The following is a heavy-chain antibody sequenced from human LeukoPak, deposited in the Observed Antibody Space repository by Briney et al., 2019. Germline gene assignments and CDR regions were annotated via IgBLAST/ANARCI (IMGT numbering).Heavy chain of an antibody. J-gene: IGHJ6*03. Sequence: ASVKVSCKASGYSFTSHYMHWVRQAPGQGLEWMGLINPSGSSTLYAQKFQGRVTMTRDMSTTTDYMELNSLRAEDTAVYYCARDNVRQQPSNYYMDVWGKGTTVTVSS. CDR2: INPSGSST. V-gene: IGHV1-46*01. CDR3: ARDNVRQQPSNYYMDV. CDR1: GYSFTSHY. D-gene: IGHD1-1*01.